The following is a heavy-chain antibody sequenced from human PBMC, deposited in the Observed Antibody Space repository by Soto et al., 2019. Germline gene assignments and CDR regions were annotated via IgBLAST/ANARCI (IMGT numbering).Heavy chain of an antibody. CDR1: GGSFSDYY. CDR2: INHSGST. Sequence: NPSETLSLTCAVYGGSFSDYYWSWIRQPPGKGLEWIGEINHSGSTNYNPSLKSRITISVDTSKNQFSLKLSSVTAADAAVYYCARRGDYYDSRGDAFDIWGQGTMVIVSS. D-gene: IGHD3-22*01. J-gene: IGHJ3*02. CDR3: ARRGDYYDSRGDAFDI. V-gene: IGHV4-34*01.